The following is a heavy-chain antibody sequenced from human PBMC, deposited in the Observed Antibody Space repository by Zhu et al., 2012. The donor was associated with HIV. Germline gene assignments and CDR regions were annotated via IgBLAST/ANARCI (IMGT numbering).Heavy chain of an antibody. J-gene: IGHJ6*03. CDR1: GYSISSGYY. CDR3: ARLRWSNRDYYMDV. V-gene: IGHV4-38-2*01. D-gene: IGHD4-23*01. Sequence: QVQLQESGPGLVKPSETLSLTCAVSGYSISSGYYWGWIRQPPGKGLEWIGSIYHSGSTYYNPSLKSRVTISVDTSKNQFSLKLSSVTAADTAVYYCARLRWSNRDYYMDVWGKGTTVTVS. CDR2: IYHSGST.